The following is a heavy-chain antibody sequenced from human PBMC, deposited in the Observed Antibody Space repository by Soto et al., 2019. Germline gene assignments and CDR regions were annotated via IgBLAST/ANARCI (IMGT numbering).Heavy chain of an antibody. Sequence: QITLKESGPTLVKPTQTLTLTCTFSGFSLNTGGLGVGWIRQPPGKALEWLAVIYWDDDKRYSPSLKCRLSINKATCNYHVVLPMTHTDPVDTATYSCTHTRCGGDCLRYYSSHYYYGMDVWGQGTTVTVSS. CDR1: GFSLNTGGLG. V-gene: IGHV2-5*02. D-gene: IGHD2-21*02. CDR3: THTRCGGDCLRYYSSHYYYGMDV. J-gene: IGHJ6*02. CDR2: IYWDDDK.